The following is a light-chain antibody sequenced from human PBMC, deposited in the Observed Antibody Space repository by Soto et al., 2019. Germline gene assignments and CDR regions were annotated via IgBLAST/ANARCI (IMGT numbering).Light chain of an antibody. V-gene: IGLV2-14*01. CDR3: SSYTSSSTLSG. J-gene: IGLJ1*01. CDR1: SSDVGGYNY. Sequence: QSALTQPASVSGSPGQSITISCTGTSSDVGGYNYVSWYQQHPGKAPKLMIFDVSNRPSGVSNRFSGSKSGNTASLTISGLQAEDASDYSCSSYTSSSTLSGFGTGTQGTVL. CDR2: DVS.